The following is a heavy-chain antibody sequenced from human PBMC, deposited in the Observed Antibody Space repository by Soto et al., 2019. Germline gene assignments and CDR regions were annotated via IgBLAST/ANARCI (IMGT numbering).Heavy chain of an antibody. J-gene: IGHJ4*02. CDR1: GGSFSGYY. D-gene: IGHD3-10*01. CDR2: INHSGST. Sequence: SETLSLTCAVYGGSFSGYYWSWIRQPPGKGLEWIGEINHSGSTNYNPSLKSRVTISVDTSKNQFSLKLSSVTAADTAVYYCARGGSTSMVRGVPPRAFDYWGQGTLVTVSS. V-gene: IGHV4-34*01. CDR3: ARGGSTSMVRGVPPRAFDY.